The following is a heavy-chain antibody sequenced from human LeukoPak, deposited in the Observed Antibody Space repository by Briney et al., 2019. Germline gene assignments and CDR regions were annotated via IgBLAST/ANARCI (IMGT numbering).Heavy chain of an antibody. D-gene: IGHD5-12*01. CDR3: ARGLPSGYAPH. J-gene: IGHJ4*02. CDR1: GYTFTSYG. CDR2: ISANNGNT. V-gene: IGHV1-18*01. Sequence: ASVKVSCKASGYTFTSYGISWVRQAPGQGFEWMAWISANNGNTNYAQNYQGRVTMTTDTSTSTAYMELKSLRSEDTAVYYCARGLPSGYAPHWGQGTLVTVSS.